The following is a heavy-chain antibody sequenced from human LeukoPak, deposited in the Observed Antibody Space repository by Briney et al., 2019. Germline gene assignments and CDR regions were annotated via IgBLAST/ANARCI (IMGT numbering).Heavy chain of an antibody. Sequence: LSLTCAVYGGSFSGYYWSWIRQAPGKGLEWISYIGTSDTHTYYADSVKGRFTISRDNAKNSLFLQMDSLTADDTAMYYCARDGRLDYWGQGTLVTVSS. J-gene: IGHJ4*02. V-gene: IGHV3-11*01. CDR2: IGTSDTHT. CDR3: ARDGRLDY. CDR1: GGSFSGYY.